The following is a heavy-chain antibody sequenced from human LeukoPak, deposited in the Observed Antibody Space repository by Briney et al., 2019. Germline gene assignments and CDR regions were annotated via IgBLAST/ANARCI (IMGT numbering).Heavy chain of an antibody. J-gene: IGHJ3*02. CDR3: ASMGSVVAAPRHAFDI. Sequence: SQTLSLTCAVSGGSISSGGYSWSWIRQPPGTGLEWIGYIYYSGSTNYNPSLKSRVTISVDTSKNQFSLKLSSVTAADTAVYYCASMGSVVAAPRHAFDIWGQGTMVTVSS. CDR1: GGSISSGGYS. V-gene: IGHV4-30-4*07. D-gene: IGHD2-15*01. CDR2: IYYSGST.